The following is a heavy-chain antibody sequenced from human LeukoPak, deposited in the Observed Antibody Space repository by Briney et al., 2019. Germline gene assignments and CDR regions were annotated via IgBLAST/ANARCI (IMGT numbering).Heavy chain of an antibody. D-gene: IGHD2-21*02. V-gene: IGHV3-30*03. CDR2: ISYDGSNK. Sequence: GRSLRLSCAASGFTFSSYDMHWVRQAPGKGLEWVAVISYDGSNKYYADSVKGRFTTSRDNSKNTLHLQMNSLTTEDTAVYYCARGSWYSDYWGQGTLVTVSS. CDR3: ARGSWYSDY. CDR1: GFTFSSYD. J-gene: IGHJ4*02.